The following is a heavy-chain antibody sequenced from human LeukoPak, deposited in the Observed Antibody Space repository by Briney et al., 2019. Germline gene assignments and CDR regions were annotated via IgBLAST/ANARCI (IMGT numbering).Heavy chain of an antibody. CDR3: AKDPSYILLWFGELDY. V-gene: IGHV3-23*01. CDR1: GFTFSNYA. CDR2: ISGSGGST. J-gene: IGHJ4*02. Sequence: PGGSLRLSCAASGFTFSNYAMSWVRQAPGKGLEWVSAISGSGGSTYYADSVKGRFTISRDNSKNTLYLQMNSLRAEDTAVYYCAKDPSYILLWFGELDYWGQGTLVTVSS. D-gene: IGHD3-10*01.